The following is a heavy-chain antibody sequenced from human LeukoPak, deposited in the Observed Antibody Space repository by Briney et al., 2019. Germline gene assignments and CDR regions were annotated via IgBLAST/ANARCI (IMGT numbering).Heavy chain of an antibody. CDR2: IHYDGKI. J-gene: IGHJ4*02. Sequence: GGSLRLSRAASGSSVSGKFMSWVRQAPGKGLEWVSIIHYDGKIRYAGSVGGRFTIYRDDSENTLFLQMNSLRVDDTAVYFCASGDGYLQPYWGQGTLVTVSS. V-gene: IGHV3-53*01. D-gene: IGHD2-21*01. CDR3: ASGDGYLQPY. CDR1: GSSVSGKF.